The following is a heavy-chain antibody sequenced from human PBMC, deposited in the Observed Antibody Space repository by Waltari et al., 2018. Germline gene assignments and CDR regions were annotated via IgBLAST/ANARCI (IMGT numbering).Heavy chain of an antibody. D-gene: IGHD3-3*01. CDR2: IYYSGTT. CDR1: GGSISSYS. V-gene: IGHV4-59*01. J-gene: IGHJ6*02. CDR3: AGGGTIFGVVTNYYYYGMDV. Sequence: QVQLQESGPGLVKPSETLSLTCTVSGGSISSYSWTWLRQPPGKGLDWLGYIYYSGTTNYNPPLKSRVTISVDTSKNQFSLKLSSVTAADTAVYYCAGGGTIFGVVTNYYYYGMDVWGQGTTVTVSS.